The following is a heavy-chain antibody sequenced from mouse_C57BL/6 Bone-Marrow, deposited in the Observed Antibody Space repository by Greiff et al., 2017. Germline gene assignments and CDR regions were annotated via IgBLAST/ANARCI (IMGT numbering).Heavy chain of an antibody. CDR2: ISDGGSYT. J-gene: IGHJ2*01. CDR1: GFTFSSYA. CDR3: ARDRSNRFDY. V-gene: IGHV5-4*01. D-gene: IGHD2-5*01. Sequence: EVMLVESGGGLVKPGGSLKLSCAASGFTFSSYAMSWVRQTPEKRLEWVATISDGGSYTYYPDNVKGRFTISRDNAKNNLYLQMSHLKSEDTAMYYCARDRSNRFDYWGQGTTLTVSS.